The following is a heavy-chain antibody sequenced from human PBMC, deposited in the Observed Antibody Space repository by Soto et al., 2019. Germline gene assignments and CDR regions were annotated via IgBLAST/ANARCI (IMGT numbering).Heavy chain of an antibody. CDR3: ARGIAALDAFDI. J-gene: IGHJ3*02. D-gene: IGHD6-25*01. Sequence: ASVKVSCKASGYTFTSYDINWVRQATGQGLEWMGWMSPNSGNTGYAQKFQGRVTMTRNTSISTAYMELSSLRSEDTAVYYCARGIAALDAFDIWGQGTMVTVSS. V-gene: IGHV1-8*01. CDR1: GYTFTSYD. CDR2: MSPNSGNT.